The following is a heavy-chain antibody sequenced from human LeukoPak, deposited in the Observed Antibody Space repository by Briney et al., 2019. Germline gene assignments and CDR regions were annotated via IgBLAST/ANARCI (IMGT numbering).Heavy chain of an antibody. CDR1: GFTFRSDW. J-gene: IGHJ5*02. V-gene: IGHV3-7*01. Sequence: GGSLRLSCAASGFTFRSDWMSRVRQAPGKGLEWVATIKHDLSEAHYGDSVKGRFIVSRDNPKNSLFLQMNSLRVEDTALYFCAKWDFFGDYFSFDPRGQGTRVTVSS. CDR2: IKHDLSEA. CDR3: AKWDFFGDYFSFDP. D-gene: IGHD1-26*01.